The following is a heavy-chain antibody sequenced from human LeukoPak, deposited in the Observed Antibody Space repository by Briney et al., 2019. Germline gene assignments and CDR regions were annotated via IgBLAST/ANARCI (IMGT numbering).Heavy chain of an antibody. CDR2: ISKSGPTV. CDR3: ARDGDDTYYFDS. J-gene: IGHJ4*02. CDR1: GFTFSDYY. V-gene: IGHV3-11*01. Sequence: PGGSLRLSCVTSGFTFSDYYMSWIRQAPGKGLEWVSHISKSGPTVYYADSVKGRFTISRDNVKNSLSLYMNSLRPEDTAFYFCARDGDDTYYFDSWGQGALVTVSS.